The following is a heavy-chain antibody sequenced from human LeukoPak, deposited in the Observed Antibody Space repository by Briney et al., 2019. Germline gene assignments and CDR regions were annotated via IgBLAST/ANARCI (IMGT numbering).Heavy chain of an antibody. CDR3: ARSENYDFWNLFDP. CDR1: GGSISSGSYY. D-gene: IGHD3-3*01. Sequence: TSQTLSLTCTVSGGSISSGSYYWSWIRQPAGKGLEWIGRIYTSGSTNYNPSLKSRVTISVDTSKNQFSLKLSSVTAADTAVYYCARSENYDFWNLFDPWGQGTLVTVSS. V-gene: IGHV4-61*02. J-gene: IGHJ5*02. CDR2: IYTSGST.